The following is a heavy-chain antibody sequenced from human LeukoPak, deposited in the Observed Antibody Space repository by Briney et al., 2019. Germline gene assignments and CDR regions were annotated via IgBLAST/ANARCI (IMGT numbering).Heavy chain of an antibody. CDR3: ARGSSYGNYFDY. CDR1: GVTFSSYS. V-gene: IGHV3-48*01. D-gene: IGHD4-17*01. CDR2: ISSSTI. Sequence: GGSLRLSCAASGVTFSSYSMNWVRRAPGKGLEWVSYISSSTIYYADSVKGRFTISRDNSKNTLYLQMNSLRAEDTAVYYCARGSSYGNYFDYWGQGTLVTVSS. J-gene: IGHJ4*02.